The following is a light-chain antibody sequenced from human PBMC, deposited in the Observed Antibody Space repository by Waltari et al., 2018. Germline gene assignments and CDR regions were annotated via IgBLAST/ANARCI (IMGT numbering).Light chain of an antibody. V-gene: IGKV3-15*01. J-gene: IGKJ5*01. CDR2: GAS. CDR1: QSVSTH. CDR3: QHYNSWPPIT. Sequence: ETVMTQSPATLSVSPGERATLSCRANQSVSTHLAWYRQKPGQAPRLLIYGASTRATGVPGRFSASGSGTEFTLTISSLQSEDFAVYYCQHYNSWPPITFGQGTRLEIK.